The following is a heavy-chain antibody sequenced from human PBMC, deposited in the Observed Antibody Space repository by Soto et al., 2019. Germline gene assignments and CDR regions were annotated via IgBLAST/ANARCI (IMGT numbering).Heavy chain of an antibody. CDR3: ASSGKGYYGMDV. D-gene: IGHD3-10*01. V-gene: IGHV1-3*01. J-gene: IGHJ6*02. CDR1: GYTFTSYA. Sequence: ASVKVSCKASGYTFTSYAMHWVRQAPGQRLEWMGWINAGNGNTKYSQKFQGRVTITRDTSASTAYMELSSLRSEDTAVYYCASSGKGYYGMDVWGQGTTVTVSS. CDR2: INAGNGNT.